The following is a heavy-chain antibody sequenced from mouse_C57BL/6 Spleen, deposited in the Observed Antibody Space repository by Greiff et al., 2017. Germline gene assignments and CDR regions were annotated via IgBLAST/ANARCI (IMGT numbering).Heavy chain of an antibody. J-gene: IGHJ1*03. CDR3: ARGGEPWYFDV. V-gene: IGHV1-7*01. CDR1: GYTFTSYW. Sequence: QVQLQQSGAELAKPGASVKLSCKASGYTFTSYWMHWVKQRPGQGLEWIGYINPSSGYTKYNQKFKDKATLTEDKSSSTAYMQLSSLTYEDYAVYYCARGGEPWYFDVWGTGTTVTVSS. CDR2: INPSSGYT.